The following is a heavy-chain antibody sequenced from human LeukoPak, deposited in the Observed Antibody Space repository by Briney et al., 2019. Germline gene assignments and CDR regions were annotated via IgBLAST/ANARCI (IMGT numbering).Heavy chain of an antibody. J-gene: IGHJ6*02. V-gene: IGHV3-9*01. CDR1: GFTFDDYA. D-gene: IGHD1-14*01. CDR3: AKDMETGTTDYGMDV. Sequence: PGGSLRLSCAASGFTFDDYAMHWVRQAPGKGLEWVSGISWNGGSIGYADSVKGRFTISRDNAKNSLYLQMNSLRAEDTALYYCAKDMETGTTDYGMDVWGQGTTVTVSS. CDR2: ISWNGGSI.